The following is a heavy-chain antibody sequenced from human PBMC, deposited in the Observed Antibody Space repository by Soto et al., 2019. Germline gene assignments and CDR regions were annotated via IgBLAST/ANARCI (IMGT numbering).Heavy chain of an antibody. Sequence: PSETLSLTCTVSGGSISSGGYYWSWIRQHPGKGLEWIGYIYYSGSTNYNPSLKSRVTISVDTSKNQFSLKLSSVTAADTAVYYCARVSGGYYYYYLAVWGKGTTVTVSS. CDR3: ARVSGGYYYYYLAV. J-gene: IGHJ6*03. CDR2: IYYSGST. V-gene: IGHV4-61*08. CDR1: GGSISSGGYY. D-gene: IGHD2-15*01.